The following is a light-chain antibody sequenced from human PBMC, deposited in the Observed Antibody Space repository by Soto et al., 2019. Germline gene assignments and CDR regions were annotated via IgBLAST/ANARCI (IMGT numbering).Light chain of an antibody. V-gene: IGLV1-47*01. Sequence: QSVLTQPPSASGTPGQRVTISCSGSSSNIGSNYVYCYQQLPGTAPKLLIYRNNHRPSGVPDRFFGSKSGTSASLAISGLRSEDEDDYYCAAWDDSLSGFAVFGGGTKLTVL. CDR3: AAWDDSLSGFAV. CDR2: RNN. CDR1: SSNIGSNY. J-gene: IGLJ7*01.